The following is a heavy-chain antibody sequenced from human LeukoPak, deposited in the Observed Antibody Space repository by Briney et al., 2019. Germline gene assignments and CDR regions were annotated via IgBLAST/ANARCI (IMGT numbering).Heavy chain of an antibody. CDR1: TFTFSSYG. V-gene: IGHV3-23*01. J-gene: IGHJ4*02. D-gene: IGHD3-22*01. Sequence: GGSLRLSCAASTFTFSSYGMSWVRQAPGKGLEWVSAISDSGDITYYADSVKGRFTISRDNSKNTLYLQMNSLRAEDTAVYYCAKTRGTSDYYDSSGYYREHDYWGQGTLVTVSS. CDR3: AKTRGTSDYYDSSGYYREHDY. CDR2: ISDSGDIT.